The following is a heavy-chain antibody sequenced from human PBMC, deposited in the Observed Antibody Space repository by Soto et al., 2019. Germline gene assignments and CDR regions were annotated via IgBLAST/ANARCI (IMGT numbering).Heavy chain of an antibody. CDR3: AKRGVGRYGMDV. D-gene: IGHD3-10*01. CDR1: GFTFSSYA. V-gene: IGHV3-23*01. J-gene: IGHJ6*02. CDR2: ISGSGGST. Sequence: PGGSLRLVCAASGFTFSSYAMSWVRQAPGKGLEWVSAISGSGGSTYYADSVKDRFTISRDNSKNTLYLQMNSLRAEDTAVYYCAKRGVGRYGMDVWGQGTTVTVSS.